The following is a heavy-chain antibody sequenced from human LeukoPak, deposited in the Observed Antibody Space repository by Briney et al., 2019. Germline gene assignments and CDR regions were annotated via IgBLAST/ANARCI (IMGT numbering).Heavy chain of an antibody. V-gene: IGHV4-34*01. CDR1: GGSFSGYY. Sequence: PSETLSLTCAVYGGSFSGYYWSWIRQPPGKGLEWIGEINHSGSINYNPSLKSRVTISDDTSKNQVSLKLNSVAAADTAVYFCARGHSSVVTAIPYYFDYWGRGTLVAVSS. CDR2: INHSGSI. CDR3: ARGHSSVVTAIPYYFDY. J-gene: IGHJ4*02. D-gene: IGHD2-21*02.